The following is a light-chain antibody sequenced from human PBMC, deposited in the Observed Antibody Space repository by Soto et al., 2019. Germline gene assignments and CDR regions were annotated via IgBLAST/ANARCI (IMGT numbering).Light chain of an antibody. Sequence: DIQMTQSPSSLSASVGDRVTITCRASQSITSYLNWYQQKPGKAPKLLIYAASSLQSGVPSRFSGSGSGSDFTLTISSLQPADFATYYCQQSYYTPLTFGPGTKVDIK. CDR2: AAS. CDR3: QQSYYTPLT. J-gene: IGKJ3*01. CDR1: QSITSY. V-gene: IGKV1-39*01.